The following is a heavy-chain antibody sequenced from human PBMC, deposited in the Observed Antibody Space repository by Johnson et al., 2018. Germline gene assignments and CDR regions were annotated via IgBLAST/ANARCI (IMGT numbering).Heavy chain of an antibody. J-gene: IGHJ3*02. V-gene: IGHV5-51*01. Sequence: VQLVQSGAEVQKPGESLKISCKGSGYSFTSYWIGWVRQMPGKGLEWMGIIYPGDSDPRYSTSFQGQVTISADKSISTAYLPWSSLKASDTAIFYCARFRTGSPISYAFDIWGQGTMVTVSS. CDR3: ARFRTGSPISYAFDI. D-gene: IGHD3-10*01. CDR2: IYPGDSDP. CDR1: GYSFTSYW.